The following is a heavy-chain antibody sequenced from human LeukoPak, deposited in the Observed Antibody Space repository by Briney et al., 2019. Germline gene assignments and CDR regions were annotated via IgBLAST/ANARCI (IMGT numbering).Heavy chain of an antibody. CDR1: GFTFSSYW. J-gene: IGHJ4*02. CDR3: ARDRRGGYFDY. Sequence: PGGSLRLSCAASGFTFSSYWMSWVRQAPGKGLEWVASIKQDGSEKYYVDSVKGRFTISRDNAKNSLYLQMNSLRAEDTAVYYCARDRRGGYFDYWGQGTLVTVSS. D-gene: IGHD3-16*01. V-gene: IGHV3-7*01. CDR2: IKQDGSEK.